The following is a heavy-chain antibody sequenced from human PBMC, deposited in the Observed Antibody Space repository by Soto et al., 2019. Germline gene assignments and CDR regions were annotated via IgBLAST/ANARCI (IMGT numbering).Heavy chain of an antibody. Sequence: QVQLQESGPGLVKPSQTLSLTCTVSGASISGGDYYWTWIRPPPGKGLEWIGSIYYTGNTYSNPSLESRLSISVDPSNNQFALRLTSVTAPDTAIYYCARATYDSSTYYLDYWGQGTLVTVSS. J-gene: IGHJ4*02. CDR2: IYYTGNT. CDR1: GASISGGDYY. CDR3: ARATYDSSTYYLDY. V-gene: IGHV4-30-4*01. D-gene: IGHD3-22*01.